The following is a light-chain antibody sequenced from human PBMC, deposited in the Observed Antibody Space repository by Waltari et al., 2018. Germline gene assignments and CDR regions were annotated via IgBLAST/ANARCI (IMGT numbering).Light chain of an antibody. J-gene: IGLJ1*01. CDR2: RDN. CDR3: AAWDDSLSAYV. V-gene: IGLV1-47*01. CDR1: NSNIGRNS. Sequence: QSVVTQPPSTSGTPGQRVTISCSGSNSNIGRNSVYWYQQLPGTAPKRVIYRDNRRPSGVSDRFSGSKSGTSASLAIRGLRSEDEADYYCAAWDDSLSAYVFGTGTKVTVL.